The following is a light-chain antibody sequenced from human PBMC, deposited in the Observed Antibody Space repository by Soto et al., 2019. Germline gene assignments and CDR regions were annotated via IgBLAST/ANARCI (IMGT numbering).Light chain of an antibody. CDR1: SSDVGSYNY. J-gene: IGLJ1*01. CDR3: SSYTTISTHV. Sequence: QSALTQPASVSGSPGQSIAISCTGTSSDVGSYNYVSWYQQYPGKAPKLMIFEVNNRPSGVSNRFSGSKSGSMASLTISGLQAEDEADYYCSSYTTISTHVFGTGTELTVL. CDR2: EVN. V-gene: IGLV2-14*01.